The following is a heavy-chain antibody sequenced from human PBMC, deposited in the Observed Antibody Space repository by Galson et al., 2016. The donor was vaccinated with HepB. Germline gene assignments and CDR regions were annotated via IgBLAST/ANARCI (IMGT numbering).Heavy chain of an antibody. Sequence: SLRLSCAASGFTFSDYAMTWVRQAPGKGLEWVSSISGSGSGTYIGDSVKGRFDVSRDNSKNTLFLHMKNLRAEDTSLYYCARVSHPGISAPRYGMDVWGRGTTVTVSS. D-gene: IGHD6-13*01. CDR2: ISGSGSGT. J-gene: IGHJ6*04. V-gene: IGHV3-23*01. CDR3: ARVSHPGISAPRYGMDV. CDR1: GFTFSDYA.